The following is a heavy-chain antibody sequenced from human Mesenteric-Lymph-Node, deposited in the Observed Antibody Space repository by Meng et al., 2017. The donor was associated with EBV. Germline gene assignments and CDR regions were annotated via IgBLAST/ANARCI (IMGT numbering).Heavy chain of an antibody. CDR1: GGSFSGFY. J-gene: IGHJ4*02. CDR3: GGGYISGVPDFDY. Sequence: QMQSLPWGRGLLKPSETLSLTCAVSGGSFSGFYWSWIRQSPGKGLEWIGEINHRRDTNYHPSLKSRVTISLDASKNQFSLKLTSVTAADTAVYYCGGGYISGVPDFDYWGQGTLVTVSS. V-gene: IGHV4-34*02. CDR2: INHRRDT. D-gene: IGHD3-10*01.